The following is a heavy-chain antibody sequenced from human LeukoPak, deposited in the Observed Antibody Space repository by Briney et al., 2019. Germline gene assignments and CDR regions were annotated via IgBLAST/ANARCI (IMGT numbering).Heavy chain of an antibody. CDR1: GFTFSSYG. D-gene: IGHD3-10*01. Sequence: PGGSLGLSCAASGFTFSSYGMHWVRQAPGKGLEWVAFIRYDGSNKYYADSVKGRFTISRNNSKNTLYLQMNSLRAEDTAVYYCAKDPRGYYYGSGSYYYFDYWGQGTLVTVSS. CDR3: AKDPRGYYYGSGSYYYFDY. V-gene: IGHV3-30*02. CDR2: IRYDGSNK. J-gene: IGHJ4*02.